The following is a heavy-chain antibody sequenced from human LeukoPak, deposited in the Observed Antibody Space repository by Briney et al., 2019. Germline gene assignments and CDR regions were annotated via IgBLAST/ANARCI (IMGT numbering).Heavy chain of an antibody. CDR2: IYSSGST. D-gene: IGHD2-15*01. J-gene: IGHJ6*03. Sequence: PSETLSLTCTVSGGSISSYYWIWIRQPAGKGLEWIGRIYSSGSTDYNPSLKSRVTMSIDTSKNQFSLKLSSVTAADTAVYYCARVLSGVGYYYNYMDVWGKGTTVTVSS. CDR3: ARVLSGVGYYYNYMDV. V-gene: IGHV4-4*07. CDR1: GGSISSYY.